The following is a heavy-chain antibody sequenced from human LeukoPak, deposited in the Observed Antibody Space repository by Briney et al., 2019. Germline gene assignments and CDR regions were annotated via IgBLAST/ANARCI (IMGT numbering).Heavy chain of an antibody. CDR3: ARTQSVVTAGAFDI. V-gene: IGHV4-34*01. Sequence: SETLSLTCAVYGGSFSGYYWSWIRQPPGKGLEWIGEINHSGSTNYNPSLKSRVTISVDTSKNQLSLKLSSVTAADTAVYYCARTQSVVTAGAFDIWGQGTMVTVSS. D-gene: IGHD2-21*02. CDR1: GGSFSGYY. CDR2: INHSGST. J-gene: IGHJ3*02.